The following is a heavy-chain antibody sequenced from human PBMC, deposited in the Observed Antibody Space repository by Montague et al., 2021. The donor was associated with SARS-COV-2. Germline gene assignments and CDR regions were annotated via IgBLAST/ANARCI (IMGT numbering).Heavy chain of an antibody. V-gene: IGHV2-70*11. Sequence: VKPTQTLTLTCTFSGFSLRTAGTCVSWIRQPPGKAPQWLARIDWDGDKYYSRTLETRVSISTDTAKTQVVLTMTNVDPMDTATYYCARLSGVAPRCYYEGMGVWGQGTAVTVSS. D-gene: IGHD7-27*01. CDR2: IDWDGDK. J-gene: IGHJ6*02. CDR3: ARLSGVAPRCYYEGMGV. CDR1: GFSLRTAGTC.